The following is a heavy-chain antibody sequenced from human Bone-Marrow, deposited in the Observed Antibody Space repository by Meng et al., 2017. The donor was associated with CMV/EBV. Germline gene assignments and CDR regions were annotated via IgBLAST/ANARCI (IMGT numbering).Heavy chain of an antibody. Sequence: GESLKISCAVSGFSFNDYGMHWVRQAPGKGLEWVTFITYDGSNTYYADSVKGRFTISRDNSKNTLYLQMNSLRDEDTAVYYCARAMIIAARALDFWGQGTLVTVSS. V-gene: IGHV3-30*03. J-gene: IGHJ4*02. D-gene: IGHD6-6*01. CDR2: ITYDGSNT. CDR1: GFSFNDYG. CDR3: ARAMIIAARALDF.